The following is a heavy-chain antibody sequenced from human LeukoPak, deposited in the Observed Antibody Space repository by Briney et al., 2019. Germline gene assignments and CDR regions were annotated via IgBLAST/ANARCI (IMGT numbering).Heavy chain of an antibody. CDR3: ARVRSDYVWGSYRREGVLDY. D-gene: IGHD3-16*02. V-gene: IGHV4-59*01. CDR2: IYYSGST. J-gene: IGHJ4*02. CDR1: GGSISSYY. Sequence: PSETLSLTCTVSGGSISSYYWSWIRQPPGKGLEWVGYIYYSGSTNYNPSLKSRVTISVDTSKNQFSLKLSSVTAADTAVYYCARVRSDYVWGSYRREGVLDYWGQGALVTVSS.